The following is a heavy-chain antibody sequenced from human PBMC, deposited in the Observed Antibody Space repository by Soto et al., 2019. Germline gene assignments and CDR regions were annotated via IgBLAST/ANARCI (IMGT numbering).Heavy chain of an antibody. J-gene: IGHJ4*02. CDR2: VSGSGGST. CDR3: AKGSVTFHY. CDR1: GFTFSSDA. Sequence: WGSLRLSCAASGFTFSSDAMSWVRQAPGKGLEWVSSVSGSGGSTYYADSVKGRFTISRDNSKNTLYLQMNSLRAEATALYYCAKGSVTFHYWGQGTLVTVPQ. D-gene: IGHD3-3*01. V-gene: IGHV3-23*01.